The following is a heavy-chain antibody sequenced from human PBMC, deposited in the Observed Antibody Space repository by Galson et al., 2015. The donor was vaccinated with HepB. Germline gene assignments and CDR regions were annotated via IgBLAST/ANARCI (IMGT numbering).Heavy chain of an antibody. V-gene: IGHV3-21*01. J-gene: IGHJ4*02. CDR2: ISRSRNFI. D-gene: IGHD3-10*01. Sequence: SLRLSCAASGFSFSSYTMNWVRQAPGKGLAWVSSISRSRNFIYYVDSVKGRFTISRDNAKNSLYLQMNSLRAEDTAVYYCARIFGELPNFDYWGQGTLVTVSS. CDR3: ARIFGELPNFDY. CDR1: GFSFSSYT.